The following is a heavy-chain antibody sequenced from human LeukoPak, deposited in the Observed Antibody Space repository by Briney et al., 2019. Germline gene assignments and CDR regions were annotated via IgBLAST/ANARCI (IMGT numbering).Heavy chain of an antibody. CDR2: ISSSGSTI. CDR3: ARETTGYDLDH. D-gene: IGHD3-3*01. CDR1: GLTFSDYY. Sequence: GGSLRLSCAASGLTFSDYYMSWIRQAPGKGLAWVSYISSSGSTIYYADSVKGRFTISRDNAKNSLYLQMNSLRAEDTAVYYCARETTGYDLDHWGQGALVIVSS. J-gene: IGHJ4*02. V-gene: IGHV3-11*04.